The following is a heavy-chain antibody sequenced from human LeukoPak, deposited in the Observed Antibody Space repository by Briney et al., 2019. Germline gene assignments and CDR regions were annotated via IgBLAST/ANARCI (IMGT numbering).Heavy chain of an antibody. J-gene: IGHJ4*02. CDR3: ARDQYDTWSRRGNFDS. Sequence: GGSLRLSCVASGFNFGKYWMSWVRQAPGKGLEWVANIKLDGSEKNYVDSVKGRFTISRDNTKNSLYLQMNSLRVEDTAVFYCARDQYDTWSRRGNFDSWGQGTLVIVSS. D-gene: IGHD3-3*01. CDR2: IKLDGSEK. V-gene: IGHV3-7*03. CDR1: GFNFGKYW.